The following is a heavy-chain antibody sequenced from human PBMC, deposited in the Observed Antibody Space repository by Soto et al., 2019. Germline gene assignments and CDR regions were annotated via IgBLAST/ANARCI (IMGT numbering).Heavy chain of an antibody. CDR1: GFTFSSYA. CDR3: AKGARDGYTLWVFDY. CDR2: ISGSGGST. J-gene: IGHJ4*02. D-gene: IGHD5-12*01. Sequence: EVQLLESGGGLVQPGGSLRLSCAASGFTFSSYAMSWVRQASGKGLVWVSAISGSGGSTYYAESVKGRSTISRYNSKNTTYLQMISLRAEDTAVYYCAKGARDGYTLWVFDYWGQGTLVTVSS. V-gene: IGHV3-23*01.